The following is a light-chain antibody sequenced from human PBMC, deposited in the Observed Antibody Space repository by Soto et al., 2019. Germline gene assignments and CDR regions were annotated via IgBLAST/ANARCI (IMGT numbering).Light chain of an antibody. CDR3: QQYGSLPIT. CDR1: QSISSAY. CDR2: GPH. V-gene: IGKV3-20*01. J-gene: IGKJ5*01. Sequence: IGLTQSPELLSWSPRERANLSCMGSQSISSAYIAWYQQKPVQTPRLLIYGPHTRAAGIPDRFSGSGPGTDFTLTINRLESEDFAVYCCQQYGSLPITFGQGSRLEIK.